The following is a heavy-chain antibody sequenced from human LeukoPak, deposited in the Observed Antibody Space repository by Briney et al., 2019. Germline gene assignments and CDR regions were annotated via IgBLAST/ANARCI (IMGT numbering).Heavy chain of an antibody. V-gene: IGHV3-21*01. J-gene: IGHJ4*02. CDR2: ITSSSSRYI. CDR1: GFTFSSYS. CDR3: ARTDEGGTENSSGWYHFDY. Sequence: KPGGSLRLSCAASGFTFSSYSMNWVRQAPGKGLEWVSFITSSSSRYIYYADSVKGRFTISRDNAKNSLYLQMNSLRAEDTAVYYCARTDEGGTENSSGWYHFDYWGQGTLVTVSS. D-gene: IGHD6-19*01.